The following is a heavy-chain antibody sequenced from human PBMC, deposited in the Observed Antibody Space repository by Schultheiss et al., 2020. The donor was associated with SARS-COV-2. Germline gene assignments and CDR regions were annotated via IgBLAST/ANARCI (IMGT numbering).Heavy chain of an antibody. Sequence: GGSLRLSCAASGFTFSSYDMHWVRQAPGKGLEWVSVIYSGGSTYYADSVKGRFTISRDNSKNTLYLQMNSLRAEDTAVYYCAKDWAVAPSGLFDYWGQGTLVTVSS. CDR1: GFTFSSYD. CDR3: AKDWAVAPSGLFDY. CDR2: IYSGGST. D-gene: IGHD6-19*01. J-gene: IGHJ4*02. V-gene: IGHV3-53*01.